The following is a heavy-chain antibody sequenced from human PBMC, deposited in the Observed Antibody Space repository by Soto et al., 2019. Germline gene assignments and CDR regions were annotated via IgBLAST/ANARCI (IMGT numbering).Heavy chain of an antibody. J-gene: IGHJ6*02. CDR2: ISWNSGSI. CDR1: GFTFDDYA. D-gene: IGHD1-7*01. V-gene: IGHV3-9*01. CDR3: ARGDPGITGTTVYYYGMDV. Sequence: EVQLVESGGGLVQPGRSLRLSCAASGFTFDDYAMHWVRQAPGKGLEWVSGISWNSGSIGYADSVKGRFTISRDNAKNSLYLQMNSLRDEDTAVYYCARGDPGITGTTVYYYGMDVWGQGTTVTVSS.